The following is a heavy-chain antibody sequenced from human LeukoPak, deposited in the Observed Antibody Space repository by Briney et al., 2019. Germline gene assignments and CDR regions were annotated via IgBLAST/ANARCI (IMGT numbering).Heavy chain of an antibody. J-gene: IGHJ5*02. D-gene: IGHD2-15*01. CDR1: GYSFTSYG. CDR2: IGGYTGHT. Sequence: AASVKVSCTTSGYSFTSYGVTWVRQAPGQGLEWMGWIGGYTGHTNYVQKFQGRVTMTTDTSTSTAYMELRSLTSDDTAVYYCARDGSCSGGSCAMDGWFDPWGQGTLVTVSS. V-gene: IGHV1-18*01. CDR3: ARDGSCSGGSCAMDGWFDP.